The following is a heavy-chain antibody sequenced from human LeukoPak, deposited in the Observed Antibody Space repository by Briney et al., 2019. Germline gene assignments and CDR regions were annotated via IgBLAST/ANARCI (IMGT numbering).Heavy chain of an antibody. Sequence: GGSLRLSCTASGFDFSNSFMSWVRQAPGKGLEWISYISSRSTTIYCADSVKGRFTISRDNGKNTVYLQMNNLRVDDTAVFYCGKGSLAVAATPLDFWGQGTLVTVSS. D-gene: IGHD6-19*01. CDR3: GKGSLAVAATPLDF. CDR2: ISSRSTTI. CDR1: GFDFSNSF. J-gene: IGHJ4*02. V-gene: IGHV3-11*01.